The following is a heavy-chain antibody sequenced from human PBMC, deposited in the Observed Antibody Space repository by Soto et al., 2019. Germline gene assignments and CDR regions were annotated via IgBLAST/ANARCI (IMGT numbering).Heavy chain of an antibody. J-gene: IGHJ3*02. CDR2: FDPEDGET. V-gene: IGHV1-24*01. D-gene: IGHD2-2*01. Sequence: QVQLVQSGAEVKKPGASVKVSCKVSGYTLTELSMHWVRQAPGKGLEWMGGFDPEDGETIYAQKFQGRVTLTEDTSTDTASMELSSLRTEDTAVYYCATAVFVVVPLATNDAFDIWGQGTMVTVSS. CDR3: ATAVFVVVPLATNDAFDI. CDR1: GYTLTELS.